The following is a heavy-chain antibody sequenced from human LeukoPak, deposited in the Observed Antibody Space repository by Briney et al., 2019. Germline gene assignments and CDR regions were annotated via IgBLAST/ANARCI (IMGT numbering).Heavy chain of an antibody. Sequence: GASVKVSCKASGYTFTGYYMHWVRQAPGQGLEWMGWVNPNSGNTGYAQKFQGRVTMTRNTSISTAYMELSSLRSEDTAVYYCARAQTETDMVRGVIQYYYYYYMDVWGKGTTVTISS. D-gene: IGHD3-10*01. V-gene: IGHV1-8*02. J-gene: IGHJ6*03. CDR2: VNPNSGNT. CDR1: GYTFTGYY. CDR3: ARAQTETDMVRGVIQYYYYYYMDV.